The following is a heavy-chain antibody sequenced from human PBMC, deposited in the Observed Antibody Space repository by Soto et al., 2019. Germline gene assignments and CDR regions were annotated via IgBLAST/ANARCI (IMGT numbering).Heavy chain of an antibody. CDR3: ARAPDDYNMHLWGS. Sequence: PGGSLRLSCAASGFNFRTHAMSWVRQAPGKGLEWVSIIGGSGGFTRYADSVKGRFITSRDNSKNTVYLQMSSLRAEDTGVYYCARAPDDYNMHLWGSWGQGTPVTVSS. J-gene: IGHJ5*02. D-gene: IGHD4-4*01. CDR1: GFNFRTHA. V-gene: IGHV3-23*01. CDR2: IGGSGGFT.